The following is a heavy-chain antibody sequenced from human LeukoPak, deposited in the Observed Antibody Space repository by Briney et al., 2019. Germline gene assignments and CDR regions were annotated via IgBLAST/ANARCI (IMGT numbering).Heavy chain of an antibody. J-gene: IGHJ4*02. CDR3: ARMTWGFDY. V-gene: IGHV3-33*01. D-gene: IGHD3-16*01. CDR1: GFTFSIYG. Sequence: AGGSLRLSCAASGFTFSIYGMHWVRQAPGKGLEWVAVIWYDGSNKYYADSVKGRFTMSRDNSKNTLYLQMNNLRAEDTAVYYCARMTWGFDYWGQGTLVTVSS. CDR2: IWYDGSNK.